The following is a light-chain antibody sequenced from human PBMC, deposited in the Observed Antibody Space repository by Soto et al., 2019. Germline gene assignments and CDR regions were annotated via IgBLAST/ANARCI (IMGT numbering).Light chain of an antibody. J-gene: IGLJ1*01. CDR1: SSDVGGYNY. Sequence: QSVLTQPASVPGSPGQSITISCTGTSSDVGGYNYVSWYQQHPGKAPKLMIYEVSNRPSGVSNRFSGSKSGNTASLTISGLKAEDEADYYCSSYTSSSPYVFGTGTKVTVL. V-gene: IGLV2-14*01. CDR2: EVS. CDR3: SSYTSSSPYV.